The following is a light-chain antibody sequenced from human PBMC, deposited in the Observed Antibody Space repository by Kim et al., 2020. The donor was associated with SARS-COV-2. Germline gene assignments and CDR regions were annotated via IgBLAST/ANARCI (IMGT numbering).Light chain of an antibody. CDR1: SLRSYY. Sequence: SSELTQDPAVSVALGQIVRITCQGDSLRSYYASWYQQKPGQAPVLVIYGKNNRPSGIPDRFSGSSSGNTASLTITGAQAEDEADYYCNSRDSSGNSVVFG. J-gene: IGLJ2*01. V-gene: IGLV3-19*01. CDR3: NSRDSSGNSVV. CDR2: GKN.